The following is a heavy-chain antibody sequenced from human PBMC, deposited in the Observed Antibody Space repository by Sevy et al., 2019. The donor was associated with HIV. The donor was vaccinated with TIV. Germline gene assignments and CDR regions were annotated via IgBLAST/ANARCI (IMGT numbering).Heavy chain of an antibody. CDR3: ARGRPGSGSSDAFDI. D-gene: IGHD3-10*01. CDR1: GFTFSSYD. V-gene: IGHV3-13*01. Sequence: GGSLRLSCAASGFTFSSYDMHWVRQATGKGLEWVSAIGTAGDTYYPGSVKGRFTISRENAKNSLYLQMNSLRAGDTAVYYCARGRPGSGSSDAFDIWGQWTMVTVSS. CDR2: IGTAGDT. J-gene: IGHJ3*02.